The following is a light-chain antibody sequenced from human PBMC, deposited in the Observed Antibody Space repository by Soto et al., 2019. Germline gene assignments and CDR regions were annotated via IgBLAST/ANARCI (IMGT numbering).Light chain of an antibody. CDR1: SSNIGRNT. J-gene: IGLJ1*01. V-gene: IGLV1-44*01. CDR2: SNN. CDR3: AAWDDSLTDDV. Sequence: QSVLTQAPSASETPGQRVTISCSGGSSNIGRNTVNWYQQLPGTAPKLLIYSNNRRPSGVPDRFSGSKSGTSASLAISGLQSEDEADYYCAAWDDSLTDDVFGTGTQLTVL.